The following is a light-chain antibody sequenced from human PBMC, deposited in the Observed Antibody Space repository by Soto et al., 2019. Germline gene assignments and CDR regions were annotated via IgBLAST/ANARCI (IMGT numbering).Light chain of an antibody. CDR3: CTYAGSSTL. Sequence: QSVLTQPASVSGSPGQSITISCTGTSIDVGSYNLVSWYQQHPGKAPKLMIYEVSKRPSGVSNRFSGSKSGNTASLTISGLQAEDAADYYCCTYAGSSTLFGTGTKVTVL. J-gene: IGLJ1*01. V-gene: IGLV2-23*02. CDR2: EVS. CDR1: SIDVGSYNL.